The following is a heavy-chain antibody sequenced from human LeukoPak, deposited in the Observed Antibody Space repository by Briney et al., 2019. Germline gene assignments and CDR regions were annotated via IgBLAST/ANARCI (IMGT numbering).Heavy chain of an antibody. CDR2: ISGSSSNR. J-gene: IGHJ1*01. CDR1: GFTFSPIA. Sequence: PGGSLRLSCAASGFTFSPIAMSWVRQAPGKGLDWVAAISGSSSNRSYADSVKGRFTISRDNSKNTVYLQMNSLRVENTAVYYCAKQAYGAGSAYFQYWGQGTLVTVSS. V-gene: IGHV3-23*01. D-gene: IGHD3-10*01. CDR3: AKQAYGAGSAYFQY.